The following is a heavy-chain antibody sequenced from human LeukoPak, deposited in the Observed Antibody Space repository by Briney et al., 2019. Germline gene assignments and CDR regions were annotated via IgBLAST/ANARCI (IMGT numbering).Heavy chain of an antibody. CDR1: GFTFSSYW. CDR2: IKQDGSEK. Sequence: PGGSLRFSGAASGFTFSSYWMSWVRQAPGKGLEWVANIKQDGSEKYYVDSVKGRFTISRDNAKNSLYLQMNSLRAEDTAVYYCARRGVYSSSWVDYWGQGTLVTVSS. D-gene: IGHD6-13*01. V-gene: IGHV3-7*01. J-gene: IGHJ4*02. CDR3: ARRGVYSSSWVDY.